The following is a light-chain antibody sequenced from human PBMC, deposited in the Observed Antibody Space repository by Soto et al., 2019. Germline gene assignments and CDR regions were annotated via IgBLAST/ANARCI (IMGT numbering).Light chain of an antibody. J-gene: IGLJ1*01. V-gene: IGLV2-14*01. CDR2: GVS. CDR1: SSDVGGYKF. Sequence: QSALTQPASVSGSPGQSITISCTGTSSDVGGYKFVSWYQQHPGKAPKLMIYGVSNRPSGVSSRFSGSKSGNTASLTISGLQADDEADDSCRSFTGSIYVFGPGTKVTVL. CDR3: RSFTGSIYV.